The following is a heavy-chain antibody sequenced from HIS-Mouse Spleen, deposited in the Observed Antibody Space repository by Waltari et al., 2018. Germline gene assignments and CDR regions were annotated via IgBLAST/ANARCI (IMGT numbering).Heavy chain of an antibody. V-gene: IGHV4-39*07. CDR1: VGSISSRSSY. Sequence: QLQLQESGPGLVKPSETLSLTCTVSVGSISSRSSYWGWIRQPPGKGLEWIGRIYYSGSTYYNPSLKSRVTISVDTSKNQFSLKLSSVTAADTAVYYCAREIPYSSSWYDWYFDLWGRGTLVTVSS. CDR2: IYYSGST. J-gene: IGHJ2*01. CDR3: AREIPYSSSWYDWYFDL. D-gene: IGHD6-13*01.